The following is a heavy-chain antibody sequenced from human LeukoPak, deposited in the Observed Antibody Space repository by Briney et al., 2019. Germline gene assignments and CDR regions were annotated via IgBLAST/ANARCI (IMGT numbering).Heavy chain of an antibody. J-gene: IGHJ5*01. CDR1: GDSVSSKNGA. V-gene: IGHV6-1*01. CDR2: TYYRSKWYD. Sequence: SQTLSLTCALSGDSVSSKNGAWNWIRQSPSRGLGWLVRTYYRSKWYDEYADSVKGRVTISPDTSKNQFSLHVYSVTPEDTAVYYCARDLGTSGWYTFDFWGQGTLVTVSS. CDR3: ARDLGTSGWYTFDF. D-gene: IGHD6-19*01.